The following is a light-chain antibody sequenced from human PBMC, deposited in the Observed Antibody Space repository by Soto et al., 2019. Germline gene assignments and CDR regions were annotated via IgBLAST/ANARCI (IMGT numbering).Light chain of an antibody. CDR3: QQYENYWT. V-gene: IGKV1-5*01. Sequence: DMQMTQSPSTLSATPPDSVTIPCRASQSISSWLAWYQHKPGKAPKLLIYDASNLDSGVPSRFSGSGSGTEFSLTISNLQPDDCATYYCQQYENYWTFGQGTKVDIK. J-gene: IGKJ1*01. CDR2: DAS. CDR1: QSISSW.